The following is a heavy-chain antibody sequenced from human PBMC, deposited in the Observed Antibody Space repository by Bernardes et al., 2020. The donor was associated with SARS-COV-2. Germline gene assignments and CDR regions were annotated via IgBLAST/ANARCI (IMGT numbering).Heavy chain of an antibody. J-gene: IGHJ6*02. CDR2: TKNKANNYIT. CDR1: GFTFTDHY. D-gene: IGHD3-10*02. Sequence: GGSLRLSCAASGFTFTDHYMDWVRQAPGKGLEWVGRTKNKANNYITEYAASVKGRFTISRDDSENSLYLQMSSLKTEDTAVYYCARGVTIFRVWDYYYYGMDLWGQGTTVTVAS. CDR3: ARGVTIFRVWDYYYYGMDL. V-gene: IGHV3-72*01.